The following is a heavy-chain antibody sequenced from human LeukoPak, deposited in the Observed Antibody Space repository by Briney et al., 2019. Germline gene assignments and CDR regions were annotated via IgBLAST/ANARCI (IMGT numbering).Heavy chain of an antibody. D-gene: IGHD3-16*02. CDR2: IYYSGST. Sequence: SETLSLTCTVSGGSISSSSYYWGWIRQPPGKGLEWIGSIYYSGSTYYNPSLKSRVTISVDTSKNQFSLKLSSVTAADTVVYYCARHNAMITFGGVIASYYFDYWGQGTPVTVSS. CDR3: ARHNAMITFGGVIASYYFDY. CDR1: GGSISSSSYY. V-gene: IGHV4-39*01. J-gene: IGHJ4*02.